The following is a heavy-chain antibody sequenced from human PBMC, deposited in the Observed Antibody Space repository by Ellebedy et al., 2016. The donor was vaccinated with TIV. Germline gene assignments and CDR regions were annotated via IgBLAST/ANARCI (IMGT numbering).Heavy chain of an antibody. CDR1: GYNFTNYC. V-gene: IGHV5-51*01. CDR2: IFPDDSGT. Sequence: GESLKISXTGSGYNFTNYCVRWVRQMPGKGLEWVWIIFPDDSGTRYSPSFQGHVTISVDKSISTAYLQWSSLKASDTAIYYCARQREMVRGFLRGMDVWGQGTTVTAYS. J-gene: IGHJ6*02. CDR3: ARQREMVRGFLRGMDV. D-gene: IGHD3-10*01.